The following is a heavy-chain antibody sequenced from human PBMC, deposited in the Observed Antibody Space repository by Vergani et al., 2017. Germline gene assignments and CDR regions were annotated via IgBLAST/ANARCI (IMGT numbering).Heavy chain of an antibody. D-gene: IGHD6-13*01. J-gene: IGHJ6*02. CDR3: ARSSSSRSYGMDV. CDR1: GFTFSDYY. V-gene: IGHV3-11*06. CDR2: ISSSSSYT. Sequence: QVQLVESGGGVVQPGRSLRLSCAASGFTFSDYYMSWIRQAPGKGLEWVSYISSSSSYTNYADSVKGRFTISRDNAKNSLYLQMNSLRAEDTAVYYCARSSSSRSYGMDVWGQGTTVTVSS.